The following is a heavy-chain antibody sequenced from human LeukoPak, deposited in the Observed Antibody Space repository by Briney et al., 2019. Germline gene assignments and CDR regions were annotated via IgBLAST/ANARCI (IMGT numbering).Heavy chain of an antibody. CDR1: GFTFSNAW. CDR3: AKHIYGVVSIQQ. V-gene: IGHV3-15*01. CDR2: IRSKTDGGTT. Sequence: GSLRLSCAGSGFTFSNAWMTWVRQAPGKGLEWVGRIRSKTDGGTTDYAVSVQGRFTISRDDSKNTLYLQMSSLKTEDTAVYYCAKHIYGVVSIQQWGQGTLVTVSS. J-gene: IGHJ1*01. D-gene: IGHD3-3*01.